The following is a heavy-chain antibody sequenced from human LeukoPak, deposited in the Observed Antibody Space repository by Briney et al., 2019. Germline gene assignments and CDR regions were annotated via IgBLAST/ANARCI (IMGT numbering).Heavy chain of an antibody. CDR1: GGSISSYY. CDR3: ARDRGHRGLYWFDP. D-gene: IGHD1-14*01. Sequence: SETLSLTCTVSGGSISSYYWSWIRQPPGKGLEWIGYIYYSGSTNYNPSLKSRVTISVDTSKNQFSLKLSSVTAADTAVYYCARDRGHRGLYWFDPWGQGTLVTVSS. CDR2: IYYSGST. V-gene: IGHV4-59*01. J-gene: IGHJ5*02.